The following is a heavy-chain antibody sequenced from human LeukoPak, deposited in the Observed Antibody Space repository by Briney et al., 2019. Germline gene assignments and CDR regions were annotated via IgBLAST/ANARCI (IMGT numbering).Heavy chain of an antibody. CDR3: ARTPKYSSSWYGAGGAFDP. Sequence: ASVKVSCKASGYTFTGYYMHWVRQAPGQGLEWMGWINPNSGGTNYAQKFQGRVTMTRDTSISTAYMELSGLRSDDTAVYYCARTPKYSSSWYGAGGAFDPWGQGTLVTVSS. D-gene: IGHD6-13*01. CDR2: INPNSGGT. J-gene: IGHJ5*02. V-gene: IGHV1-2*02. CDR1: GYTFTGYY.